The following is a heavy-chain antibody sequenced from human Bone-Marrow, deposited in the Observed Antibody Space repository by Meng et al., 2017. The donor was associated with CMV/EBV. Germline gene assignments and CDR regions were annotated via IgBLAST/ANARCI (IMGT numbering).Heavy chain of an antibody. Sequence: SVKVSCKASGGTFSSYTISWVRQAPGQGLEWMGRIIPILGIANYAQKFQGRVTITADKSTSTAYMELSSLRSEDTAVYYCARGNGRGYDFWSGYDYYYYYGMDVWGQGTTVTVYS. J-gene: IGHJ6*02. V-gene: IGHV1-69*02. D-gene: IGHD3-3*01. CDR1: GGTFSSYT. CDR2: IIPILGIA. CDR3: ARGNGRGYDFWSGYDYYYYYGMDV.